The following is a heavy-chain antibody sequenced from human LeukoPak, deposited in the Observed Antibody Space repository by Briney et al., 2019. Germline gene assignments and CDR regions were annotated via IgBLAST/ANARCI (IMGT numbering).Heavy chain of an antibody. J-gene: IGHJ5*02. CDR2: FDPEDGET. CDR3: ATVLMVRGVIVWFDP. Sequence: ASVKVPCKVSGYTLTELSMHWVRQVPGKGLEWMGGFDPEDGETIYAQKFQGRVTMTEDTSTDTAYMELSSLRSEDTAMYYCATVLMVRGVIVWFDPWGQGTLVTVSS. CDR1: GYTLTELS. D-gene: IGHD3-10*01. V-gene: IGHV1-24*01.